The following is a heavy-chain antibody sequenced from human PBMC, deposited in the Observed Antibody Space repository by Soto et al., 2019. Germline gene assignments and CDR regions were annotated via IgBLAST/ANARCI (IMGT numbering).Heavy chain of an antibody. Sequence: PGGSLRLSCAASGFTFSTYWMNWVRQAPGKGLEWVANIKQEGSEEYYVEYVKGRFTISRDNARNSLYLQMNSLRSEDTAVYYCVRLDGGSYFNYWGQGTLVTVSS. V-gene: IGHV3-7*01. CDR3: VRLDGGSYFNY. D-gene: IGHD3-16*01. CDR1: GFTFSTYW. J-gene: IGHJ4*02. CDR2: IKQEGSEE.